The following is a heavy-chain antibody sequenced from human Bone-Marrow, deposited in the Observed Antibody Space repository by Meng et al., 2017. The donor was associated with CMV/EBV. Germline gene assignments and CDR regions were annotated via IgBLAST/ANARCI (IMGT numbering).Heavy chain of an antibody. CDR2: IIPILGIA. CDR3: ASSVVVPAAIPRGVYYYGMDV. V-gene: IGHV1-69*02. Sequence: SVKVSCKASGGTFSSYTISWVRQAPGQGLEWMGRIIPILGIANYAQKFQGRVTITADKSTSTAYMELSSLRSEDTAVYYCASSVVVPAAIPRGVYYYGMDVWGQGTMVTVSS. J-gene: IGHJ6*02. CDR1: GGTFSSYT. D-gene: IGHD2-2*02.